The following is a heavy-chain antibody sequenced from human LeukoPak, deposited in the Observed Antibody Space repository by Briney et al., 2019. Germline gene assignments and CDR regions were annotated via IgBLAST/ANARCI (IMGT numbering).Heavy chain of an antibody. J-gene: IGHJ6*02. D-gene: IGHD2-2*01. CDR2: ISSSSSYI. V-gene: IGHV3-21*01. CDR1: GFTFSSYG. CDR3: ARDFGDVVVVPAAHKYYYYGMDV. Sequence: GRSLRLSCAASGFTFSSYGMHWVRQAPGKGLEWVSSISSSSSYIYYADSVKGRFTISRDNAKNSLYLQMNSLRAEDTAVYYCARDFGDVVVVPAAHKYYYYGMDVWGQGTTVTVSS.